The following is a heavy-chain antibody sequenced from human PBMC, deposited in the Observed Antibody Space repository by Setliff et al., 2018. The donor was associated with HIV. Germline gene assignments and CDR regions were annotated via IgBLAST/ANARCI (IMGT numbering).Heavy chain of an antibody. V-gene: IGHV1-8*02. Sequence: ASVKVSCKASSEYTFTNFDINWVRQAPGQGLEWIGWMHPHSGNTDYTQKFQGRVTMTRNTSISTAYMELSSLRSEDTAVYYCASYYGSGAHYPYYYYMDVWGKGTTVTVSS. J-gene: IGHJ6*03. CDR3: ASYYGSGAHYPYYYYMDV. CDR2: MHPHSGNT. D-gene: IGHD3-10*01. CDR1: SEYTFTNFD.